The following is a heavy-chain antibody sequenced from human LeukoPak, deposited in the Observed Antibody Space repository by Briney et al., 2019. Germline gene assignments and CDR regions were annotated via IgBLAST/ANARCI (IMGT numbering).Heavy chain of an antibody. D-gene: IGHD2/OR15-2a*01. V-gene: IGHV1-2*02. J-gene: IGHJ3*02. CDR3: ARYFTGYDAFDI. CDR2: INPHSGDT. CDR1: GYTFIDYY. Sequence: GASVKVSFRASGYTFIDYYVHWVRQAPGQGLEWMGWINPHSGDTNYAQKFQGRVTMTRDTSINTAYMELSSLRSDDTAMYYCARYFTGYDAFDIWGQGTMVTVSS.